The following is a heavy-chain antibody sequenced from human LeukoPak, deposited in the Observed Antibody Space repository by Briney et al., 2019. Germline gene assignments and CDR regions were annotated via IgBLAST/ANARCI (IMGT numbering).Heavy chain of an antibody. CDR1: GYTFTGYC. V-gene: IGHV1-2*02. Sequence: GASVKVSCTASGYTFTGYCMHWVRQAPGQGLEWMGWINPNSGSTNYAQKFQGRVTMTRDTSISTAYMELSRLTSDDTAVYYCARDGPVTGTYYFDYWGQGTLVTVSS. CDR2: INPNSGST. D-gene: IGHD1-7*01. J-gene: IGHJ4*02. CDR3: ARDGPVTGTYYFDY.